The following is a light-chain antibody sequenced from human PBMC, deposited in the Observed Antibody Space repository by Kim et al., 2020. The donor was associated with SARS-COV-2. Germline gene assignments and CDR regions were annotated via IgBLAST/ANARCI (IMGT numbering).Light chain of an antibody. CDR1: SSDVGGYNE. CDR3: SAYTRSSTRV. J-gene: IGLJ3*02. CDR2: DVS. V-gene: IGLV2-14*03. Sequence: GQSMTNSCTGTSSDVGGYNEGSWYQQHPGKAPKLMIYDVSNRPSGVANRCAGSKSGNTASLTISGLQAEDEADYYCSAYTRSSTRVFGGGTQLTGL.